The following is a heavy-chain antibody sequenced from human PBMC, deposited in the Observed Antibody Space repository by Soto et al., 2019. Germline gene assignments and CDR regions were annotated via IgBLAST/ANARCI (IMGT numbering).Heavy chain of an antibody. D-gene: IGHD6-13*01. CDR2: INHSGST. CDR1: GCYISSSSYY. CDR3: ARGRYSSSWGPDWFDP. V-gene: IGHV4-39*07. Sequence: SETLSLTCTVSGCYISSSSYYWGWIRQPPGKGLEWIGEINHSGSTNYNPSLKSRVTISVDTSKNQFSLKLSSVTAADTAVYYCARGRYSSSWGPDWFDPWGQGTLVTVSS. J-gene: IGHJ5*02.